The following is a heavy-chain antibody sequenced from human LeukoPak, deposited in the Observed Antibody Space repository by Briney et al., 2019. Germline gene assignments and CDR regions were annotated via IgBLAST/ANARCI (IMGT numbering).Heavy chain of an antibody. V-gene: IGHV3-30-3*01. D-gene: IGHD6-19*01. CDR1: GFIFGGYA. Sequence: EAGGSLRLSCAASGFIFGGYAMHWVRQAPGKGLQWLAVISYDGGKTYYADSVEGRFTISRDNSKSTVYLEMNSLRVEDTAVYYCAKSYRYSNASYADDWGQGTLVTVSS. J-gene: IGHJ4*02. CDR2: ISYDGGKT. CDR3: AKSYRYSNASYADD.